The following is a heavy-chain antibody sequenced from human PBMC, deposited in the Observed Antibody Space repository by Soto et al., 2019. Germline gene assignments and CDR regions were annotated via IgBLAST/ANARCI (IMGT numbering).Heavy chain of an antibody. V-gene: IGHV1-3*01. CDR2: INAGNGKT. CDR1: GYTFTSYA. CDR3: ARGYQPLDV. Sequence: QVQLVQSGAEVKKPGASVKVSCKASGYTFTSYAMHWVRQAPGQRLEWMGWINAGNGKTKYSQKFQGRVTITRDTSASTAYMELSSLRSEDTAVYYCARGYQPLDVWGQGTTVTVSS. J-gene: IGHJ6*02. D-gene: IGHD2-2*01.